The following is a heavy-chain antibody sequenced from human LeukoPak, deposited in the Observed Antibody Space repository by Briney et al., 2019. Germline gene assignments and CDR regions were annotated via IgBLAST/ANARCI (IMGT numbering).Heavy chain of an antibody. Sequence: GGSLRLSCAASGFTFSSYGMHWVRQAPGKGLEWVAVIWYDGSNKYYADSVKGRFTISRDNSKNTLYLQMNSLRAEDTAVYYCAKDPRGTVTTYAWGQGTLVTVSS. J-gene: IGHJ5*02. CDR3: AKDPRGTVTTYA. D-gene: IGHD4-17*01. CDR2: IWYDGSNK. CDR1: GFTFSSYG. V-gene: IGHV3-33*06.